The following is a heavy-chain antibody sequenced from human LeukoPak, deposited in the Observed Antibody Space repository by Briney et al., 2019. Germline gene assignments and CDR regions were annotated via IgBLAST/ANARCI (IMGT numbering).Heavy chain of an antibody. V-gene: IGHV4-34*01. CDR3: ARGATISETGYFDF. CDR2: IDHRGDT. CDR1: GGSFSRYY. Sequence: PSETLSLTCAVYGGSFSRYYWSWIRQSPGKGLEWIAEIDHRGDTNYNPSVKSRVTISVDTSKNQFSLRVRPLSAADTAVYYCARGATISETGYFDFWGQGTLVTVSS. J-gene: IGHJ4*03. D-gene: IGHD5-24*01.